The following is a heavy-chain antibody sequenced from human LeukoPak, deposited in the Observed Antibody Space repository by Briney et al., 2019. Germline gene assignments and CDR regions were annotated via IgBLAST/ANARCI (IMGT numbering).Heavy chain of an antibody. CDR1: GFTFSSYA. D-gene: IGHD4-17*01. CDR2: ISYDGSNK. Sequence: GGSLRLSCAASGFTFSSYAMHWVRQAPGKGLEWVAVISYDGSNKYYADSVKGRFTISSDNSKNTLYLQMNSLRAEDTAVYYCARISMTTVTTDYWGQGTLVTVSS. V-gene: IGHV3-30*04. J-gene: IGHJ4*02. CDR3: ARISMTTVTTDY.